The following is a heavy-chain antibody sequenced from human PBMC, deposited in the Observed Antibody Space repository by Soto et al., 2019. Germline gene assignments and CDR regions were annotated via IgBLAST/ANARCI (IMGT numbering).Heavy chain of an antibody. CDR1: GYTLTELS. V-gene: IGHV1-24*01. CDR2: FDPEDGET. CDR3: ATVDYGPGYYYYGMDV. Sequence: ASVKVSCKVSGYTLTELSMHWVRQAPGKGLEWMGGFDPEDGETIYAQKFQGRVTMTEDTSTDTAYMELSSLRSEDTAVYYCATVDYGPGYYYYGMDVWGQGTTVTVSS. J-gene: IGHJ6*02. D-gene: IGHD3-10*01.